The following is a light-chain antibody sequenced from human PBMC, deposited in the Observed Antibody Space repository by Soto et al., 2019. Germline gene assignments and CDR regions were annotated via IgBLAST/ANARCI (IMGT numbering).Light chain of an antibody. J-gene: IGKJ1*01. Sequence: EIVLTQSPGTLFLSTGERATLSCRASQSITRSYIAWYQQKPGQAPRLLIYDASSRATGIPDRFGGSGSGTDFTLTISRLEPEDFAVYYCQQYSSSPETFGQGTKVDIK. CDR2: DAS. CDR1: QSITRSY. V-gene: IGKV3-20*01. CDR3: QQYSSSPET.